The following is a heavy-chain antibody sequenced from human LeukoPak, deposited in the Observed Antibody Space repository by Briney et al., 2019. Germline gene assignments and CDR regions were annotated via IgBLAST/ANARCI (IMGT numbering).Heavy chain of an antibody. V-gene: IGHV3-30-3*01. Sequence: GGSLRLSCAASGFTFNSYWMHWVRQAPGKGLEWVTVISYDGSNKYYADSVKGRFTISRDNSKNTLYLQMNSLRAEDTAVYYCARDVYIAAAGSFDYWGQGTLVTVSS. D-gene: IGHD6-13*01. J-gene: IGHJ4*02. CDR1: GFTFNSYW. CDR2: ISYDGSNK. CDR3: ARDVYIAAAGSFDY.